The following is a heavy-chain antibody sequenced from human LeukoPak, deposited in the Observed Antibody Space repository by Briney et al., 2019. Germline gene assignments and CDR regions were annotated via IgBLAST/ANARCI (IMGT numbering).Heavy chain of an antibody. J-gene: IGHJ5*02. CDR1: GGSISNSAYY. CDR3: ARDPSEYSSSSSWFDP. CDR2: IYHSGST. Sequence: SETLSLNCTVSGGSISNSAYYWGWIRQPPGKGLEWIGYIYHSGSTYYNPSLRSRVTISVDRSKNQFSLKLSSVTAADTAVYYCARDPSEYSSSSSWFDPWGQGTLVTVSS. D-gene: IGHD6-6*01. V-gene: IGHV4-30-2*01.